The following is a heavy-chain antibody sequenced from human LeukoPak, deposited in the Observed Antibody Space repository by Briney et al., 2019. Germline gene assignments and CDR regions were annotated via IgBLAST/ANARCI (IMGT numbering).Heavy chain of an antibody. CDR2: IWYDGSND. V-gene: IGHV3-33*01. Sequence: GRSLRLSCAASGFTFSNYGMHWVRQAPGKGLEWVAFIWYDGSNDHYADSVKGRFTISRDNSKNTVCLQMNSLRVEDTAVYYCARDPSGSGWSLNNWGQGTLVTVSS. CDR3: ARDPSGSGWSLNN. CDR1: GFTFSNYG. J-gene: IGHJ4*02. D-gene: IGHD6-19*01.